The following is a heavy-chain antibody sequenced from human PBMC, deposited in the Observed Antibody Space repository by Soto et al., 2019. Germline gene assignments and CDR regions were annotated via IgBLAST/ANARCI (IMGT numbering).Heavy chain of an antibody. Sequence: LKISCKGSGYTFTSYWIGWVRQMPGEGLEWMGVIYPSDSDIRYSPSLQGQVTISADKSISTAYLQWSSLKASDTAMYYCVKYYYDSSGYYFDYWGQGTLVTVSS. CDR2: IYPSDSDI. CDR1: GYTFTSYW. J-gene: IGHJ4*02. CDR3: VKYYYDSSGYYFDY. V-gene: IGHV5-51*01. D-gene: IGHD3-22*01.